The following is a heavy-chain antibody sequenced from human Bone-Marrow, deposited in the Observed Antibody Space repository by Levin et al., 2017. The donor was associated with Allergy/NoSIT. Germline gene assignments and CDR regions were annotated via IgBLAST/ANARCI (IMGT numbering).Heavy chain of an antibody. Sequence: GESLKISCRASGFTFHTSAMTWVRQAPGKGLAWVSAIGGSGDITSYADSVKGRFTVSRDNSKNILFLQMDNLRVEDTAVFYCVKGSSGWFQEEDSWGQGTLLTVSS. CDR3: VKGSSGWFQEEDS. CDR1: GFTFHTSA. CDR2: IGGSGDIT. V-gene: IGHV3-23*01. D-gene: IGHD6-19*01. J-gene: IGHJ4*02.